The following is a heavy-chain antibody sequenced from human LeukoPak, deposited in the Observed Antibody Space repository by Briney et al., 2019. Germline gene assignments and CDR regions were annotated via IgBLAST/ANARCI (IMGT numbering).Heavy chain of an antibody. CDR1: GFTFSSYW. V-gene: IGHV3-74*01. Sequence: PGGSLRLSRAASGFTFSSYWMHWVRQAPGKRLVWVSCINTDGSSTSYADSVKGRFTISRDNVKNTLYLQMNSLRAEDTAVYYCAREMVADSSGYYGYWGQGTLVTVSS. D-gene: IGHD3-22*01. J-gene: IGHJ4*02. CDR3: AREMVADSSGYYGY. CDR2: INTDGSST.